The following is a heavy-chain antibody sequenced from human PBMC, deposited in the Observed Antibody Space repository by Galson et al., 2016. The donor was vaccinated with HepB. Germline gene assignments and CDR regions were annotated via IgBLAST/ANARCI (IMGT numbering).Heavy chain of an antibody. CDR2: IKQGGSEK. V-gene: IGHV3-7*01. CDR1: GFTFSNFW. Sequence: SLRLSCAASGFTFSNFWMSWVRQLPGKGLEWVANIKQGGSEKHYVDSVKGRFIIARDNADNSLSLQLNSLRVEDTAIYYCTTERAGASHDWGQGTVVIVSS. CDR3: TTERAGASHD. J-gene: IGHJ4*02. D-gene: IGHD3-10*01.